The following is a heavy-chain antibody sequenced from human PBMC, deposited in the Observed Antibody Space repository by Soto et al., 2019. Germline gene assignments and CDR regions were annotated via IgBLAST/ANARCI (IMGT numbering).Heavy chain of an antibody. D-gene: IGHD3-9*01. V-gene: IGHV4-39*01. J-gene: IGHJ4*02. Sequence: QLQLQESGPGLVKPSETLSLTCSVSDDSINSDKYYWGWIRQPPGKGLEWIGSIYYRGNAYYNPSLPTRVTIAPDKARSQFSRKLNSVTAADSAVYFCARLEGLATISYYFDFWGPGALVTVSS. CDR1: DDSINSDKYY. CDR2: IYYRGNA. CDR3: ARLEGLATISYYFDF.